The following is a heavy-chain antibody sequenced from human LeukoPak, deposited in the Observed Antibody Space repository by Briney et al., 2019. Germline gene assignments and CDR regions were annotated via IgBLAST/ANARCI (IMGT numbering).Heavy chain of an antibody. CDR2: ISYDGSNK. V-gene: IGHV3-30*18. J-gene: IGHJ4*02. CDR1: GFTFSSYG. D-gene: IGHD1-26*01. CDR3: AKDLTSIVVGATGLGY. Sequence: PGRSLRLSCAASGFTFSSYGMHWVRQAPGKGLEWVAVISYDGSNKYYADSVKGRFTISRDNSKNTLYLQMNSLRAEDAAVYYCAKDLTSIVVGATGLGYWGQGTLVTVSS.